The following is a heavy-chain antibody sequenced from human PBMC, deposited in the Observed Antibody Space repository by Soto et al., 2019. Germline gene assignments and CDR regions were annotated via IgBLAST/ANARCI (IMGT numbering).Heavy chain of an antibody. CDR2: ISSSSSSK. J-gene: IGHJ4*02. CDR1: GITFSNYN. V-gene: IGHV3-48*02. CDR3: ASSGRYRLDY. D-gene: IGHD1-26*01. Sequence: EVQLVESGGGLVQPGGSLRLSCAASGITFSNYNMNWVRQAPGKGLEWVSYISSSSSSKYYADSVKGRFTISRDNGENSLYLQMNSLRDEDTAVYYCASSGRYRLDYWGQGTLVTVAS.